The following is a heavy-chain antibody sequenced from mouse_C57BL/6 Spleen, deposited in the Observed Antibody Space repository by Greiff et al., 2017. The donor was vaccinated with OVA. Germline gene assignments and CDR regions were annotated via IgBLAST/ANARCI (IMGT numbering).Heavy chain of an antibody. CDR2: IYPGDGDT. Sequence: QVHVKQSGAELVKPGASVKISCKASGYAFSSYWMNWVKQRPGKGLEWIGQIYPGDGDTNYNGKFKGKATLTADKSSSTAYMQLSSLTSEDSAVYFCARSDYYGSSFYWGQGTTLTVSS. J-gene: IGHJ2*01. V-gene: IGHV1-80*01. CDR1: GYAFSSYW. D-gene: IGHD1-1*01. CDR3: ARSDYYGSSFY.